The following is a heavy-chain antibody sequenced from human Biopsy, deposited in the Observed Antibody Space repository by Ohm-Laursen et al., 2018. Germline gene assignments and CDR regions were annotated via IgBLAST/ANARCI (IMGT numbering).Heavy chain of an antibody. J-gene: IGHJ4*02. V-gene: IGHV4-59*11. CDR3: TRVRTFGGVIGGYYFDS. D-gene: IGHD3-16*02. Sequence: SETLSLTCTVSGGSFTGHYWSWIRQPPGKGLEWIGHISYTGYTSYNASLKSRVTISVDTSRNYFSLRLSSLTAADTTVYYCTRVRTFGGVIGGYYFDSWGQGILVTVSS. CDR1: GGSFTGHY. CDR2: ISYTGYT.